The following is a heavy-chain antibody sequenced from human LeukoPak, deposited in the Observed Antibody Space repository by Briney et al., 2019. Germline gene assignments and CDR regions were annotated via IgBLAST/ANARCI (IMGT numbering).Heavy chain of an antibody. V-gene: IGHV3-7*01. Sequence: GGSLRLSCAASGFTFSSYWMSWVRQAPGKGLEWVASIKPDGSEKYYVDSVKGRFTISRENAKKSVYLQMNSLRAEDTAVYYCARRPSYYYGSGSWGNWFDPWGQGSLVTVSS. J-gene: IGHJ5*02. CDR1: GFTFSSYW. D-gene: IGHD3-10*01. CDR2: IKPDGSEK. CDR3: ARRPSYYYGSGSWGNWFDP.